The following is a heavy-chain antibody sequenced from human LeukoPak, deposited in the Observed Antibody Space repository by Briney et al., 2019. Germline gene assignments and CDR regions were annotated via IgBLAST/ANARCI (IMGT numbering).Heavy chain of an antibody. Sequence: SETLSLTCAVYGGSFSGYYWSWIRQPPGKGLEWIGEINHSGSTHYNPSLKSRVTISVDTSKNQFSLKLSSVTAADTAVYYCASSGGVFSMVRGTKFDYWGQGTLVTVSS. CDR3: ASSGGVFSMVRGTKFDY. CDR1: GGSFSGYY. V-gene: IGHV4-34*01. D-gene: IGHD3-10*01. J-gene: IGHJ4*02. CDR2: INHSGST.